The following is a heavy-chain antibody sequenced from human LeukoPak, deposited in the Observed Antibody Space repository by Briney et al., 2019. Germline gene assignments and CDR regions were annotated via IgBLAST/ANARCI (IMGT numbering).Heavy chain of an antibody. CDR1: GGSISSGVYY. CDR2: IYYSGST. D-gene: IGHD4-11*01. V-gene: IGHV4-31*03. Sequence: SETLSLTCTVSGGSISSGVYYWSWIRQHPGQGLEWIGYIYYSGSTYYNPSLKSRVTISVDTSKNQFSLKLSSVTAADTAVYYCAKLTVNDAFDIWGQGTMVTVSS. J-gene: IGHJ3*02. CDR3: AKLTVNDAFDI.